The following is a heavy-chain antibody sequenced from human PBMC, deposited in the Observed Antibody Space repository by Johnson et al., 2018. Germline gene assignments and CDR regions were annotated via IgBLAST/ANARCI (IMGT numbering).Heavy chain of an antibody. D-gene: IGHD6-19*01. J-gene: IGHJ6*02. CDR1: GFTFTSYG. CDR2: ISYDGSNQ. V-gene: IGHV3-30*18. Sequence: QVQLVQSGGGVVQPGRSXRLSCAASGFTFTSYGMHWVRQPPGKGLEWVAVISYDGSNQYYADSVKGRFTLSRDNSKNTLYLQMNSLRVEDTAVYYCAKGLVPGSRSGGMDVWGQGTTVTVSS. CDR3: AKGLVPGSRSGGMDV.